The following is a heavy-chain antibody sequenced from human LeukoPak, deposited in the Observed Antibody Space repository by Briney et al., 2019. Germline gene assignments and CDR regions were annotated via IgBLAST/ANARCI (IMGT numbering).Heavy chain of an antibody. Sequence: PGGSLRLSCAASGFTSSSYWMSWARQAPGKGLEWVATTKEDGSERYYVDSVKGRFTISRDNAKNSVYLQMNSLRAEDTAVYYCVRDRSRGYYWGQGTLVTVSS. CDR3: VRDRSRGYY. CDR1: GFTSSSYW. D-gene: IGHD3-22*01. V-gene: IGHV3-7*01. J-gene: IGHJ4*02. CDR2: TKEDGSER.